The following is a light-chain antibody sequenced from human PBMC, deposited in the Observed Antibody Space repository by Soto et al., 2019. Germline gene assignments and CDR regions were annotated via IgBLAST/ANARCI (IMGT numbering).Light chain of an antibody. CDR1: QSITSN. J-gene: IGKJ1*01. CDR2: DAT. CDR3: LQYYSYPQT. V-gene: IGKV1-17*01. Sequence: DIQMAQSPSSLSASVGARVTITCRASQSITSNLNWYQQKPGKAPKLLIYDATSLQSGVPSRFSGSGSGTEFSLAITSLQPEDFATYYCLQYYSYPQTFGQGTKVDIK.